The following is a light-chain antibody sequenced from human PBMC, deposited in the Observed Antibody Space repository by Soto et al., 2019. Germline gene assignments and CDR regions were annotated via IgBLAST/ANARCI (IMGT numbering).Light chain of an antibody. CDR1: QTVNTY. Sequence: DIQMTQSPSSLSASIGDRVTITFRASQTVNTYLHWYQQKPGKAPKLLIYAASNLQSGVPSRFSGSGSGTNFTLSLNSLQPEDFATYYCQQGYSNPWTFGQGTKVDI. V-gene: IGKV1-39*01. CDR2: AAS. J-gene: IGKJ1*01. CDR3: QQGYSNPWT.